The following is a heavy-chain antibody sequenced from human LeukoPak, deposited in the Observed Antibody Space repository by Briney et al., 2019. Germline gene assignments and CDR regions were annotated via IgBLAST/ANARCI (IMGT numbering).Heavy chain of an antibody. J-gene: IGHJ4*02. CDR2: IYTSGST. V-gene: IGHV4-61*02. CDR3: ARDSPTTSFDY. D-gene: IGHD1-26*01. Sequence: PSQTLSLTCTVSGGSISSGSYYWSWIRQPAGKGLEWIGCIYTSGSTNYNPSLKSRVTISVDTSKDQFSLKLSSVTAADTAVYYCARDSPTTSFDYWGQGTLVTVSS. CDR1: GGSISSGSYY.